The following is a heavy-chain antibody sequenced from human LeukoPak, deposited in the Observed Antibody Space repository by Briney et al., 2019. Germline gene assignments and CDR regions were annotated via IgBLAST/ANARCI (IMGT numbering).Heavy chain of an antibody. V-gene: IGHV3-9*01. CDR3: AKGSVLMVYAMDSGFDY. CDR2: ISWNSGSI. CDR1: GFTFDDYA. Sequence: QPGGSLRLSCAASGFTFDDYAMHWVRQAPGKGLEWVSGISWNSGSIGYADSVKGRFTISRDNAKNSLYLQMNSLRAEDTAVYYCAKGSVLMVYAMDSGFDYWGQGTLVTVSS. D-gene: IGHD2-8*01. J-gene: IGHJ4*02.